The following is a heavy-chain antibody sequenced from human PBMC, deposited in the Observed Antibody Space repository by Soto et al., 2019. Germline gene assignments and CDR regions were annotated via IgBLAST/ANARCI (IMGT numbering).Heavy chain of an antibody. V-gene: IGHV1-18*04. CDR3: ARERPRDYYDFWSGYHYYYGMDV. CDR2: ISAYNGNT. Sequence: ASVKVSCKASGYTFTSYGISCVRQAPGQVLEWMGWISAYNGNTNYAQKLQGRVTMTTDTSTSTAYMELRSLRSDDTAVYYCARERPRDYYDFWSGYHYYYGMDVWGQGTTVTVSS. J-gene: IGHJ6*02. CDR1: GYTFTSYG. D-gene: IGHD3-3*01.